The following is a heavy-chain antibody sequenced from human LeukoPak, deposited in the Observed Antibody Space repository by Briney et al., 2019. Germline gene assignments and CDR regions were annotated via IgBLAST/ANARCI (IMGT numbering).Heavy chain of an antibody. CDR3: AKDPYGGDPYYFDY. J-gene: IGHJ4*02. CDR2: TWYDGSKD. D-gene: IGHD2-21*02. Sequence: PGKSLRLSCAASGFSFSTYGIHWVRQAPGKGLEWVAVTWYDGSKDYYADSVKGRFTISRDTSKNTLYLQMNNLRAEDTAVYYCAKDPYGGDPYYFDYWGQGTLVTVSS. V-gene: IGHV3-33*06. CDR1: GFSFSTYG.